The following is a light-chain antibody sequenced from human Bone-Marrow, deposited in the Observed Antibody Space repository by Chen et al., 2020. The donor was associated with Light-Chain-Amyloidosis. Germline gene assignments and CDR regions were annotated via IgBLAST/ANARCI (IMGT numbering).Light chain of an antibody. CDR2: DDS. J-gene: IGLJ3*02. CDR1: NIASTS. V-gene: IGLV3-21*02. Sequence: YVLTQPSSVSVAPGQTATIACGGNNIASTSVHWYQQTPGQAPLLVVYDDSDRPSGIPERLSGSNSGNTATLTISRVEAGDEADYYCQVWDRSSDRPVVGGGTKLTVL. CDR3: QVWDRSSDRPV.